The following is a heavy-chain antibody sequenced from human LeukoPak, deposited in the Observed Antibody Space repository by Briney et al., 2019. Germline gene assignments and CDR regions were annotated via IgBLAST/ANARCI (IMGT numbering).Heavy chain of an antibody. CDR1: GFVFSDYW. J-gene: IGHJ4*02. CDR2: IKQDGRDI. V-gene: IGHV3-7*01. Sequence: GGSLRLSCAASGFVFSDYWMSWLRQPPEKGLEWLANIKQDGRDIFYADPVRGRFTISRDNAKNSVYLQMNSLRVEDSAVYYCARDKVVGASRFDYWGQGTLVTVSS. CDR3: ARDKVVGASRFDY. D-gene: IGHD1-26*01.